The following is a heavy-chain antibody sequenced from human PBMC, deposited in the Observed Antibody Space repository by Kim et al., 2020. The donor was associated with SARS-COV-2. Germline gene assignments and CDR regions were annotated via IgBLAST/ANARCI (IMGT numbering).Heavy chain of an antibody. Sequence: SDTLSLTCAVYGESFSGYDWSWIRQPPGKGLEWIGEINHSGSTNYNPSLKSRVTISIDMSKNQFSLKLTSVTAADTAVYFCARGVITGYYLYYMDVWGKGTTVTVSS. CDR1: GESFSGYD. V-gene: IGHV4-34*01. J-gene: IGHJ6*03. CDR2: INHSGST. D-gene: IGHD2-21*01. CDR3: ARGVITGYYLYYMDV.